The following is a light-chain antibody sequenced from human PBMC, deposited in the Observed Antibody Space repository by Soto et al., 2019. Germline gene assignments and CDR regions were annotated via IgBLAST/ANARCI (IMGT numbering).Light chain of an antibody. V-gene: IGKV3-20*01. CDR2: GAS. CDR3: QQCGSSPWT. J-gene: IGKJ1*01. CDR1: QSVSSSY. Sequence: EIVLTQSPGTLSLSPGERATLSCRASQSVSSSYLAWYQQKPGQAPRLLIYGASSRATGIPDRFSGSGSGTDFTLTISRLEPEDFAVYYCQQCGSSPWTFGQGNKVDIK.